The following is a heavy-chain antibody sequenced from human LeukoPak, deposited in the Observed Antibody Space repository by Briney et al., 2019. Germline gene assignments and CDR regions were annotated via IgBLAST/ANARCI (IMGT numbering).Heavy chain of an antibody. CDR3: ASSGIAAD. Sequence: SETLSLTCTVSGGSINSYCWSRIRQPPGKGLEWIGCAYYSGSTHYNPSLKSRVSISVDTSKNQFSLNLSSVTAADTAVYYCASSGIAADWGQGTLVTVSS. CDR1: GGSINSYC. J-gene: IGHJ4*02. D-gene: IGHD6-13*01. CDR2: AYYSGST. V-gene: IGHV4-59*08.